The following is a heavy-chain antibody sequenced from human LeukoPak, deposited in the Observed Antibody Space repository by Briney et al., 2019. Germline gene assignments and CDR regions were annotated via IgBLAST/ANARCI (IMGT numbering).Heavy chain of an antibody. CDR2: IYTSGST. J-gene: IGHJ1*01. CDR1: GGSISSGSYY. Sequence: SQTLSLTCTVSGGSISSGSYYWSWIRQPAGKGLEWIGRIYTSGSTNYNPSLKSRVTISVDTSKNQFSLKLSPVTAADPAAYYFARMIRTSEYFHHWSQGSL. D-gene: IGHD3-22*01. V-gene: IGHV4-61*02. CDR3: ARMIRTSEYFHH.